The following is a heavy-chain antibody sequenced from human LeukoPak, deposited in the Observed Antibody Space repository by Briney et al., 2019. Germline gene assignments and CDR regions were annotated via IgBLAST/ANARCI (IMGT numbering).Heavy chain of an antibody. CDR3: ARALNTASKRYFDL. D-gene: IGHD5-18*01. CDR2: ISSSGSTI. J-gene: IGHJ2*01. Sequence: GGSLRLSRGASGFTFSIFSIQGVRDARGRGLECGSYISSSGSTIHYADSVRGRFTISRENAKTSVYLQRSSLRAEATAVFYGARALNTASKRYFDLWGRGTLVTVSS. CDR1: GFTFSIFS. V-gene: IGHV3-48*04.